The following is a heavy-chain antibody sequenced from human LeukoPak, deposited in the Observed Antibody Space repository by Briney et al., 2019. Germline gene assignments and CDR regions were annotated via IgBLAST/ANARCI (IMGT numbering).Heavy chain of an antibody. CDR2: IFYTGNT. D-gene: IGHD2-15*01. J-gene: IGHJ4*02. CDR1: GGSITEYY. V-gene: IGHV4-59*01. Sequence: SETLSLTCTVSGGSITEYYWSWIRQPPGKGLEWIGYIFYTGNTNYNPSLKSRVTISVDASKNQFSLQLSSVTAADTAVYYCARVFRRDGYYDYWGQGTLVTVSS. CDR3: ARVFRRDGYYDY.